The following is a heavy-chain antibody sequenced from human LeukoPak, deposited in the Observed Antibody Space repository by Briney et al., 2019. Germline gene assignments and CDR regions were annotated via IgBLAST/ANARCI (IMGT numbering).Heavy chain of an antibody. CDR1: GFTFSSHA. J-gene: IGHJ4*02. CDR3: AKDLTTGTTIWAFDY. V-gene: IGHV3-23*01. D-gene: IGHD1-26*01. Sequence: PGGSLRLSCEASGFTFSSHAMSWVRQAPGKGLEWVSAITDSGGRTIYADSVKGRFTIFRDNSKNTLYLQMNSLRAEDTAVYYCAKDLTTGTTIWAFDYWGQGTLVPVSS. CDR2: ITDSGGRT.